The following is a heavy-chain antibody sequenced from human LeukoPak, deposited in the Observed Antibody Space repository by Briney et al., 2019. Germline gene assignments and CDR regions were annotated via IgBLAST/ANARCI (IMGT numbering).Heavy chain of an antibody. CDR3: VKAPTWSAAFYF. CDR1: GFDLSTNS. D-gene: IGHD2-15*01. J-gene: IGHJ3*01. V-gene: IGHV3-48*01. Sequence: GGSLSLSCAASGFDLSTNSMNWVRQAPGKGLEWVSYISSGSSAIYYADSVKGRFTISRDNAENSLYLQMNSLRVEDTAVYYCVKAPTWSAAFYFWGQVTIVTFSS. CDR2: ISSGSSAI.